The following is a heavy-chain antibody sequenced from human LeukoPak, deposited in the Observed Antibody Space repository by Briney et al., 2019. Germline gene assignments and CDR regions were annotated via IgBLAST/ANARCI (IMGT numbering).Heavy chain of an antibody. V-gene: IGHV4-4*07. Sequence: LETLSLTCTVSGGSISSYYWSWIRQPAGKGLEWIGRIHTSGSTNYNPSLKSRVTMSVDTSKNQFSLKLSSVTAADTAVYYCASGRFGPAAKLDYYYYMDVWGKGTTVTVSS. J-gene: IGHJ6*03. CDR1: GGSISSYY. CDR2: IHTSGST. D-gene: IGHD2-2*01. CDR3: ASGRFGPAAKLDYYYYMDV.